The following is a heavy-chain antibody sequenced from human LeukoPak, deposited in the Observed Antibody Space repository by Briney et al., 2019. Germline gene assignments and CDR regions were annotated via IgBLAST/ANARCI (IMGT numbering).Heavy chain of an antibody. Sequence: PGGSLRLSCAASGFTFSSYGMHWVRQAPGKGLEWVAFIRYDGSNKYYADSVKGRFTISRDNSKNTLYLQMNSLRAEDTAVYYCAKDMKWAVAEVRGVSDAFDIWGQGTMVAVSS. V-gene: IGHV3-30*02. D-gene: IGHD3-10*01. CDR3: AKDMKWAVAEVRGVSDAFDI. J-gene: IGHJ3*02. CDR1: GFTFSSYG. CDR2: IRYDGSNK.